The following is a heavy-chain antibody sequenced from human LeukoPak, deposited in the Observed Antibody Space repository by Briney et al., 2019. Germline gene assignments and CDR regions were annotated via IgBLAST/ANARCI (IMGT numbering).Heavy chain of an antibody. CDR2: INPNSGGT. V-gene: IGHV1-2*06. CDR3: ATWAATVRGVISDY. CDR1: GYTFTGYY. J-gene: IGHJ4*02. Sequence: GASVKVSCKASGYTFTGYYMHWVRQAPGQGLEWMGRINPNSGGTNYAQKFQGRVTMTRDTSISTAYMELSRLRSDDTAVYYCATWAATVRGVISDYWGQGTLVTVSS. D-gene: IGHD3-10*01.